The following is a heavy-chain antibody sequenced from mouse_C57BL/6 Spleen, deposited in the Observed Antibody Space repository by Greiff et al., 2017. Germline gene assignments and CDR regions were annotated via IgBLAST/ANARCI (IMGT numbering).Heavy chain of an antibody. J-gene: IGHJ2*01. CDR2: IYPSDSET. CDR3: ASRTGYLDY. V-gene: IGHV1-61*01. D-gene: IGHD4-1*01. CDR1: GYTFTSYW. Sequence: VQLQQPGAELVRPGSSVKLSCKASGYTFTSYWMDWVKQRPGQGLEWIGNIYPSDSETHYNQKFKDKARLTVDKSSSTAYMQLSSLTSEDSAVYDCASRTGYLDYWGQGTTLTVSS.